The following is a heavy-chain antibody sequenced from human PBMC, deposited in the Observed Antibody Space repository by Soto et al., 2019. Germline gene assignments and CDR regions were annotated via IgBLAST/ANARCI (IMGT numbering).Heavy chain of an antibody. V-gene: IGHV1-18*01. Sequence: ASVKVSCKASGYTFTSYGISWVRQAPGQGLEWMGWISAYNGNTNYAQKLQGRVTMTTDTSTSTAYMELRSLRSDDTAVYYCARVVTTVTTEDYYYFYMDVWGKGTTVTVAS. J-gene: IGHJ6*03. CDR2: ISAYNGNT. CDR1: GYTFTSYG. D-gene: IGHD4-17*01. CDR3: ARVVTTVTTEDYYYFYMDV.